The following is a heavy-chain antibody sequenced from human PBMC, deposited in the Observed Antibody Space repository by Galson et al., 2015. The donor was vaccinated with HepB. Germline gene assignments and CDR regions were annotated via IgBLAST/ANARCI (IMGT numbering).Heavy chain of an antibody. CDR2: ISYDGSNK. CDR3: AKEWSSTTYYYDSSALGFDY. CDR1: GFTFSSYG. Sequence: LRLSCAASGFTFSSYGMHWVRQAPGKGLEWVAVISYDGSNKYYADSVKGRFTISRDNSKNTLYLQMNSLRAEDTAVYYCAKEWSSTTYYYDSSALGFDYWGQGTLVTVSS. J-gene: IGHJ4*02. V-gene: IGHV3-30*18. D-gene: IGHD3-22*01.